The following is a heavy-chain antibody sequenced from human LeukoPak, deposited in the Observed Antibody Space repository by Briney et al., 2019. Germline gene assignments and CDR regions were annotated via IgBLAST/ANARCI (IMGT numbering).Heavy chain of an antibody. CDR1: GGSISSYY. J-gene: IGHJ3*02. CDR2: IYYSGST. Sequence: SETLSFTCTVSGGSISSYYWSWIRQPPGKGLEWIGYIYYSGSTNYNPSLKSRVTISVDTSKNQFSLKLSSVTAADTAVYYCARASSGWAGDAFDIWGQGTMVTVSS. CDR3: ARASSGWAGDAFDI. D-gene: IGHD6-19*01. V-gene: IGHV4-59*01.